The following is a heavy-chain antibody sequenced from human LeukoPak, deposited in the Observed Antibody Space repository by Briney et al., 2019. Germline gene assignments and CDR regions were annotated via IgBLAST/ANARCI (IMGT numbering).Heavy chain of an antibody. CDR2: ISGSGGST. D-gene: IGHD4-11*01. Sequence: RPGGSLRLSCAASGFTFSSYAMSWVRQAPGKGLEWVSGISGSGGSTYYADSVKGRFTISRDNSKNTLYLQMNSLRAEDTAVYYCAKLLYTVTGFDYWGQGTLVTVSS. V-gene: IGHV3-23*01. CDR1: GFTFSSYA. J-gene: IGHJ4*02. CDR3: AKLLYTVTGFDY.